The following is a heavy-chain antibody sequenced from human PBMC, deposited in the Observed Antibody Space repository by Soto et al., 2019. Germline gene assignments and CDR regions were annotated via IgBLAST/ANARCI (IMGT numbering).Heavy chain of an antibody. Sequence: DVQLVESGGGLVKPGGSLRLSCAASGLTFSDAWMNWVRQAPGKGLQWVGRIKSKADDGATDYVAPVRGRFIISKDDSINTLYLQMNSLKIEDTGVYYCTTRKGDVWGQGTTVTVS. J-gene: IGHJ6*02. CDR1: GLTFSDAW. V-gene: IGHV3-15*07. CDR3: TTRKGDV. CDR2: IKSKADDGAT.